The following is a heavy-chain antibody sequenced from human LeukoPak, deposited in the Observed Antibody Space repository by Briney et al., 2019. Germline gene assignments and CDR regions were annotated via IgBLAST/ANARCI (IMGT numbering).Heavy chain of an antibody. CDR3: ARETGYSSSLWIRSPRFDP. J-gene: IGHJ5*02. Sequence: SETLSLTCTVSGDSISSYYWSWIRQPPGKGLEWIGYIYYSGSTNYNPSLKSRVTISVDTSKNQFSLKLSSVTAADTAVYYCARETGYSSSLWIRSPRFDPWGQGTLVTVSS. D-gene: IGHD6-13*01. CDR2: IYYSGST. V-gene: IGHV4-59*01. CDR1: GDSISSYY.